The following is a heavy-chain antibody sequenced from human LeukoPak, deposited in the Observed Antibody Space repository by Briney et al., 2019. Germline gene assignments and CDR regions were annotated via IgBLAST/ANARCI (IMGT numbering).Heavy chain of an antibody. V-gene: IGHV4-38-2*02. D-gene: IGHD3-3*01. J-gene: IGHJ2*01. CDR3: ARVEDRYFDL. CDR2: IYHSGST. Sequence: SETLSLTCTVSGYSITSGHYWGWIRQPPGKGLEWIGYIYHSGSTYYNPSLKSRVTISVDRSKNQFSLKLSSVTAADTAVYYCARVEDRYFDLWGRGTLVTVSS. CDR1: GYSITSGHY.